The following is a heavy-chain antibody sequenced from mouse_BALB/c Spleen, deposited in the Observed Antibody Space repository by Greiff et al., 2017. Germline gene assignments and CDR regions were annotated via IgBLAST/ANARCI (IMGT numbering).Heavy chain of an antibody. CDR3: ARRDYGSSLDY. CDR1: GYTFTSYW. V-gene: IGHV1S81*02. CDR2: INPSNGRT. J-gene: IGHJ2*01. Sequence: VQLQQSGAELVKPGASVKLSCKASGYTFTSYWMHWVKQRPGQGLEWIGEINPSNGRTNYNEKFKSKATLTVDKSSSTAYMQLSSLTSEDSAVYYCARRDYGSSLDYWGQGTTLTVSS. D-gene: IGHD1-1*01.